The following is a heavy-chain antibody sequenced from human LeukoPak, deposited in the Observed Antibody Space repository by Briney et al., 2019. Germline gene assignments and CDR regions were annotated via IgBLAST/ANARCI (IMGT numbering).Heavy chain of an antibody. CDR1: GYTFASYG. CDR3: ARAPFYYDSSGLIGY. V-gene: IGHV1-18*01. CDR2: ISAYNGNT. Sequence: ASVKVSCKASGYTFASYGISWVRQAPGQGLEWMGWISAYNGNTNYAQKLQGRVTMTTDTSTSTAYMELRRLRSDDTAVYYCARAPFYYDSSGLIGYWGQGTLVTVSS. D-gene: IGHD3-22*01. J-gene: IGHJ4*02.